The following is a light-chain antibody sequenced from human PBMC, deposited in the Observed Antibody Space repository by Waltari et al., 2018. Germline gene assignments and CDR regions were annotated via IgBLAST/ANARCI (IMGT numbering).Light chain of an antibody. Sequence: NFMLTQPHTVSESPGKTVEISCTVSNGSMSRNYVQLYQQRPGSAPATVVYEIDQRPAGVHNRFSGYTDSSSKSASITLSGLKTAAEADYYCQSYVGASWVFGGGTRLTVL. CDR3: QSYVGASWV. CDR1: NGSMSRNY. CDR2: EID. V-gene: IGLV6-57*02. J-gene: IGLJ3*02.